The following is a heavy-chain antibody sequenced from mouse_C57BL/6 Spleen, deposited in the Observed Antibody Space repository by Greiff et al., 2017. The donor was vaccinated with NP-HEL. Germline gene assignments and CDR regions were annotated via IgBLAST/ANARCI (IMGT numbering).Heavy chain of an antibody. J-gene: IGHJ1*03. D-gene: IGHD1-1*01. CDR2: IYPRDGST. CDR3: ARRGTTVVGYWYFDV. Sequence: VQLQQSGPELVKPGASVKLSCKASGYTFTSYDINWVKQRPGQGLEWIGWIYPRDGSTKYNEKFKGKATLTVDTSSSTAYMELHSLTSEDSAVYFCARRGTTVVGYWYFDVWGTGTTVTVSS. V-gene: IGHV1-85*01. CDR1: GYTFTSYD.